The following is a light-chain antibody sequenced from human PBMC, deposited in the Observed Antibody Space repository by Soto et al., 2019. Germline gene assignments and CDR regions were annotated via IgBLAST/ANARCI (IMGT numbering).Light chain of an antibody. V-gene: IGKV3-20*01. CDR1: QSVSSNF. J-gene: IGKJ1*01. CDR2: GAS. CDR3: QQYGSSPRT. Sequence: DIVLTQSPGPLSLSPGERATLSCRSSQSVSSNFLAWYQQKPGQAPRLIIYGASNRATGIPDKFNGSGSGTDLTLTISRLEPEDVAMYYCQQYGSSPRTLGQGTKVDIK.